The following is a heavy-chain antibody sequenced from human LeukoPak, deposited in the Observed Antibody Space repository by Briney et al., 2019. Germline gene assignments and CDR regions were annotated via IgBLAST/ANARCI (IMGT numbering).Heavy chain of an antibody. J-gene: IGHJ4*02. CDR3: ARWNTAMVTLDY. V-gene: IGHV4-34*01. Sequence: SETLSLTCAVYGGSFSGYYWSWIRQPPGKGLEWIGEINHSGSTNYNPSLKSRVTISVDTFKNQFSLKLSSVTAADTAVYYCARWNTAMVTLDYWGQGTLVTVSS. CDR2: INHSGST. D-gene: IGHD5-18*01. CDR1: GGSFSGYY.